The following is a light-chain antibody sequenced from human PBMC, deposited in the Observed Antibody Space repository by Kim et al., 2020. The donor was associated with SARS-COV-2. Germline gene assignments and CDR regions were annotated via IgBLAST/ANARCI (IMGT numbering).Light chain of an antibody. V-gene: IGKV1-5*03. CDR2: KAS. CDR1: QTINNW. Sequence: SASVGDKVTITCRASQTINNWLAWYQQKPGKAPKLLIYKASSLESGVPSRFSGSGSGAEFTLTISSLQPDDFATYYCQQYKSYPCTFGQGTKLEI. CDR3: QQYKSYPCT. J-gene: IGKJ2*02.